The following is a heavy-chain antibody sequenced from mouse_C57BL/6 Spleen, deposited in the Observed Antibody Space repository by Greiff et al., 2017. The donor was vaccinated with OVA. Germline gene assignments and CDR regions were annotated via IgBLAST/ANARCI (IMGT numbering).Heavy chain of an antibody. CDR3: ARKEYGSSYGYFDV. V-gene: IGHV1-12*01. CDR2: IYPGNGDN. CDR1: GYTFTSYN. D-gene: IGHD1-1*01. J-gene: IGHJ1*03. Sequence: LQESGAELVRPGASVKMSCKASGYTFTSYNMHWVKQTPRQGLEWIGAIYPGNGDNSYNHKFKGKATLTVDKSSSTAYMQLSSLTSEDSAVYFCARKEYGSSYGYFDVWGTGTTGTVSS.